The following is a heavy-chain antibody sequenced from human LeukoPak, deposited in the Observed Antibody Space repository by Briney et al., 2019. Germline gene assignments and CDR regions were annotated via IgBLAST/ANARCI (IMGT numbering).Heavy chain of an antibody. Sequence: SGGSLRLSCAASGFTFSSYWMSWVRQAPGKGLEWVANIKQDGSEKYYVDSVKGRYTISRDNSKNTLYLQMNSLRAEDTAVYYCARDYGTGDVGSYYYYMDVWGKGTTVTVSS. V-gene: IGHV3-7*01. CDR2: IKQDGSEK. D-gene: IGHD7-27*01. J-gene: IGHJ6*03. CDR1: GFTFSSYW. CDR3: ARDYGTGDVGSYYYYMDV.